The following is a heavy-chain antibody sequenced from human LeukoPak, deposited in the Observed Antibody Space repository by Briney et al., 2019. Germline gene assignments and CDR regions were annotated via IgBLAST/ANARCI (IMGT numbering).Heavy chain of an antibody. CDR3: ARDRWIAAAGDLSVEVDAFDI. Sequence: ASVKVSCKASGGTFSSYAISWVRQAPGQGLEWMGWISAYNGNTNYAQKLQGRVTMTTDTSTSTAYMELRSLRSDDTAVYYCARDRWIAAAGDLSVEVDAFDIWGQGTMVTVSS. CDR1: GGTFSSYA. V-gene: IGHV1-18*01. CDR2: ISAYNGNT. J-gene: IGHJ3*02. D-gene: IGHD6-13*01.